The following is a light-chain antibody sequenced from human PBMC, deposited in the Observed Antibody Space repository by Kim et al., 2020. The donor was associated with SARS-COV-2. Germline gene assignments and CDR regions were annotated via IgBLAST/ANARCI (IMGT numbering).Light chain of an antibody. CDR2: GAS. Sequence: SPGERATHSCRASQSVSSTYLAWYQQKPGQAPSLLIYGASSRATGIPDRFSGSGSGTDFTLTINKLEPEDFAVYYCQQYGSSPLTFGGGTKVDIK. V-gene: IGKV3-20*01. CDR1: QSVSSTY. J-gene: IGKJ4*01. CDR3: QQYGSSPLT.